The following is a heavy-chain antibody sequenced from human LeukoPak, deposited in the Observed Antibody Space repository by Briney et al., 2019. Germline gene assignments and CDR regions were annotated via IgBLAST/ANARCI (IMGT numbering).Heavy chain of an antibody. CDR1: GYTLTELS. D-gene: IGHD3-16*02. J-gene: IGHJ4*02. Sequence: SVKPSCKLSGYTLTELSMHWVRQAPGKGLEWMGGFDPEDGETIYAQKFQGRVTMTEDTSTDTADMELSSLRSEDTAVYYCATRDYDYVWGSYRYWGQGTLVTVSS. CDR2: FDPEDGET. V-gene: IGHV1-24*01. CDR3: ATRDYDYVWGSYRY.